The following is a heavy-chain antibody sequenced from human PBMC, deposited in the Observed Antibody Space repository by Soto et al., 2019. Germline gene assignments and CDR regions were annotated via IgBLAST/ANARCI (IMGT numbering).Heavy chain of an antibody. D-gene: IGHD3-22*01. CDR3: ARDRVESGYPEYFQH. Sequence: EVQLVESGGGLIQPGGSLRLSCAASGFTVSSNYMSWVRQAPGKGLEWVSVIYSGGSTYYADSVKGRFTISRDNSKNTLYLQMNSLRAEGTGVYYCARDRVESGYPEYFQHWGQGTLVTVSS. CDR1: GFTVSSNY. V-gene: IGHV3-53*01. CDR2: IYSGGST. J-gene: IGHJ1*01.